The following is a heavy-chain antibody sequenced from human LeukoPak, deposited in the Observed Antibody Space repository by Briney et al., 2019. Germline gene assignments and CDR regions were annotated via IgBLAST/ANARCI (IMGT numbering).Heavy chain of an antibody. CDR2: IWYDGSNK. CDR1: GFTFNSYG. Sequence: GGSLRLSCAASGFTFNSYGIHWVRQAPGKGLEWVAFIWYDGSNKYYADSVKGRFTISRDNSKNTLFLQMNSLRAEDTAVYYCARARTTRGFDYWGQGTLVTVSS. CDR3: ARARTTRGFDY. V-gene: IGHV3-33*01. J-gene: IGHJ4*02. D-gene: IGHD4-17*01.